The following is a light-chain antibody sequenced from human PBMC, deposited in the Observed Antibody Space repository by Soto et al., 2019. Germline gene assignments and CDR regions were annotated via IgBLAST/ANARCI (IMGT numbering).Light chain of an antibody. J-gene: IGKJ5*01. CDR3: MQALQTPIT. CDR2: LGS. Sequence: DIVMTQSPLSLPVTPGEPASISCRSSQSLLHSNGFNYLDWYLQKPGQSPQLLISLGSNRASGVPDRFSGSGSGTEFTLKISRVEAEDVGVYYCMQALQTPITFGQGTRLEIK. V-gene: IGKV2-28*01. CDR1: QSLLHSNGFNY.